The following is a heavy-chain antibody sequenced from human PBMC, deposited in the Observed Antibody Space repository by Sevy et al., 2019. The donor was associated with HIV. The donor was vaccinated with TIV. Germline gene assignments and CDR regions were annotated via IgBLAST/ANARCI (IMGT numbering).Heavy chain of an antibody. Sequence: SETLSLTCTVSGGSISSSSYYWGWIRQPPGKGLEWIGSIYYSGTTYYNPSLKSRVTISVETSKNQFSLKLSSVTAADTAVYYCARSGYSSGWRYYYYYYGMDVWGQGTTVTVSS. CDR2: IYYSGTT. J-gene: IGHJ6*02. V-gene: IGHV4-39*01. CDR1: GGSISSSSYY. CDR3: ARSGYSSGWRYYYYYYGMDV. D-gene: IGHD6-19*01.